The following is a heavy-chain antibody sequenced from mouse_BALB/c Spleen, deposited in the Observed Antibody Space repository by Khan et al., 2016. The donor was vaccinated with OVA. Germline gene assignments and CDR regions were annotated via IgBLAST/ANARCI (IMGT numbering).Heavy chain of an antibody. CDR2: ISYSGGT. V-gene: IGHV3-2*02. CDR1: GYSITSGYA. CDR3: ARGNYYGYYFDY. Sequence: EVKLLESGPGLVKPSQSLSLTCTVTGYSITSGYAWNWIRQFPGNRLEWMGYISYSGGTSYNPSLKSRISITRDTSKNQFFLQLNSVTTEDTATYYCARGNYYGYYFDYWGQGTILTVSS. J-gene: IGHJ2*01. D-gene: IGHD1-1*01.